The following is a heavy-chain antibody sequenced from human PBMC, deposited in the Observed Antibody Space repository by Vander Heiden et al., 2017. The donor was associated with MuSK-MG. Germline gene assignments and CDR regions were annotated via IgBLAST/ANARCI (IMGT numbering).Heavy chain of an antibody. CDR1: GGSFSGYY. CDR2: INNSGST. Sequence: QVQLPHCGAALCKPSEASSLTCAVYGGSFSGYYWSWIRQPPGKGLEWIGEINNSGSTNDDPSLKSRVTVAVDWSQNQFSMQMRSVPAADTAVYDGARVFSGGCGYWCQGTMVTVSS. CDR3: ARVFSGGCGY. D-gene: IGHD3-3*01. V-gene: IGHV4-34*01. J-gene: IGHJ4*02.